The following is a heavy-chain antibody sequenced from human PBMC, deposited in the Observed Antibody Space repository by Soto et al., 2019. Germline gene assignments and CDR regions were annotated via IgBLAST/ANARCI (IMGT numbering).Heavy chain of an antibody. Sequence: ASVKVSCKASGYTFTNYYMNWVRQAPGQGLEWMGIINPSGGSTSYAQKFQGRVTMTRDTSTSTVYMKLSSLRSEDTAVYYCNRDPHVDTAMGYYYYGMDVWGQGTTVTVSS. D-gene: IGHD5-18*01. CDR2: INPSGGST. J-gene: IGHJ6*02. CDR3: NRDPHVDTAMGYYYYGMDV. CDR1: GYTFTNYY. V-gene: IGHV1-46*03.